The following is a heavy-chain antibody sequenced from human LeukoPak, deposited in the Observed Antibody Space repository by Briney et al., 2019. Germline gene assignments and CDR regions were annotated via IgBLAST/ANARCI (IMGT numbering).Heavy chain of an antibody. V-gene: IGHV4-61*01. Sequence: SETLSLTCSVSGGSVSSGISYWSWIRQPPGKGLEWIAYLFYSGSTDYNPSLESRVTISVDTSKNQFSLKLRSVTAADTAVYYCATVAVIRGVTYFDYWGQGTLVTVSS. J-gene: IGHJ4*02. CDR2: LFYSGST. CDR1: GGSVSSGISY. D-gene: IGHD3-10*01. CDR3: ATVAVIRGVTYFDY.